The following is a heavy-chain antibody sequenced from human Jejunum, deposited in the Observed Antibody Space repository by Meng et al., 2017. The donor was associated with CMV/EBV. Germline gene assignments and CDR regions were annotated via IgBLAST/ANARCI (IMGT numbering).Heavy chain of an antibody. CDR2: FYSSDTS. J-gene: IGHJ4*02. CDR1: GGPVNNDY. CDR3: ARGPGASTREGFAY. V-gene: IGHV4-4*07. Sequence: QGKLQESGQGMVKPAETLSLPCTVSGGPVNNDYWSGIRPSPGKGLAWIGLFYSSDTSHYHPSLDSRVTMSLETSKNQFSLNLRSVTAADTATYYCARGPGASTREGFAYWGLGTLVTVSS. D-gene: IGHD1-26*01.